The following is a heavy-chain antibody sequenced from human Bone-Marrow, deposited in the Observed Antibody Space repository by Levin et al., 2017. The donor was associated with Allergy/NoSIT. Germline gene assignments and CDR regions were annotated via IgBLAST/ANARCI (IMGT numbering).Heavy chain of an antibody. CDR3: VRDLAGADGY. Sequence: GGSLRLSCAASGFTFSSYWMHWVRQAPGRGLMWVSRINEDGSTTNYADSVKGRFTISRDNAKNTLYLQMNSLRAEDTALYFCVRDLAGADGYWGQGTLVSASS. CDR1: GFTFSSYW. D-gene: IGHD6-19*01. CDR2: INEDGSTT. J-gene: IGHJ4*02. V-gene: IGHV3-74*01.